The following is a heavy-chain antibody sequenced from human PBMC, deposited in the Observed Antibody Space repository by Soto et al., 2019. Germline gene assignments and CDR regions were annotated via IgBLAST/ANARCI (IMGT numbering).Heavy chain of an antibody. Sequence: GGSLRLSCAASGFTFSSYWMHWVRQAPGKGLVWVSRINSDGSSTSYADSVKGRFTISRDNAKNTLYLQMNSLRAEDTAVYYCARGGYCGGDCYLLGMDVWGQGTTVTVSS. CDR3: ARGGYCGGDCYLLGMDV. D-gene: IGHD2-21*02. V-gene: IGHV3-74*01. J-gene: IGHJ6*02. CDR1: GFTFSSYW. CDR2: INSDGSST.